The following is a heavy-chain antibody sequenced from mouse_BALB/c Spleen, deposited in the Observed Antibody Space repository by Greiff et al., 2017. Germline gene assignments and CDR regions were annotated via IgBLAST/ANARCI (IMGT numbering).Heavy chain of an antibody. CDR3: ARASYCERFAY. CDR1: GYTFTSYY. J-gene: IGHJ3*01. D-gene: IGHD2-12*01. CDR2: IYPGNVNT. Sequence: QVQLQQSGPELVKPGASVRISCKASGYTFTSYYIHWVKQRPGQGLEWIGWIYPGNVNTKYNEKFKGKATLTADKSSSTAYMQLSSLTSEDSAVYFYARASYCERFAYWGQGTLVTVSA. V-gene: IGHV1S56*01.